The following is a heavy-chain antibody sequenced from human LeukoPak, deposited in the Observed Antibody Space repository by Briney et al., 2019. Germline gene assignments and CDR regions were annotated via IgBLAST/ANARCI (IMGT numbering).Heavy chain of an antibody. CDR1: GGSFSGYY. CDR2: INHSGST. CDR3: AVGASFGSGSYHPH. Sequence: SETLSLTCAVYGGSFSGYYWSWIRQPPGKGLEWIGEINHSGSTNYNPSLKSRVTISVDTSKNQFSLKLSSVTAADTAVYYCAVGASFGSGSYHPHWGQGTLVTVSS. J-gene: IGHJ4*02. D-gene: IGHD1-26*01. V-gene: IGHV4-34*01.